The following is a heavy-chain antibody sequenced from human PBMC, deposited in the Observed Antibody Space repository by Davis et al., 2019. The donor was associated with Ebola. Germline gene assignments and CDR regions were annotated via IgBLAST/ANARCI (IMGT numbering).Heavy chain of an antibody. J-gene: IGHJ4*02. CDR2: IIPILGIA. CDR1: GGTFSSYT. V-gene: IGHV1-69*02. D-gene: IGHD5-12*01. CDR3: ARNAWLPSLHFDY. Sequence: SVKVSCKASGGTFSSYTISWVRQAPGQGLEWMGRIIPILGIANYAQKFQGRVTITADKSTSTAYMELSSLRSEDTAVYYCARNAWLPSLHFDYWGQGTRVTVSS.